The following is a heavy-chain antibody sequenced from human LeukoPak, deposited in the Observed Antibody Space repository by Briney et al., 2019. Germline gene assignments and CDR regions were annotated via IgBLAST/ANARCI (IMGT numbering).Heavy chain of an antibody. V-gene: IGHV3-48*01. CDR1: GFTFKSHN. J-gene: IGHJ6*02. CDR2: TSGDSKVI. Sequence: QSGGSLRLSCAASGFTFKSHNMNWVRQAPGKGLEWVSFTSGDSKVIYYADSVKGRFTISRDNAKNSLFLQMNSLRVDDTAVYYCGRDGGVAYGLDVWGRGTTVTVSS. CDR3: GRDGGVAYGLDV. D-gene: IGHD3-3*01.